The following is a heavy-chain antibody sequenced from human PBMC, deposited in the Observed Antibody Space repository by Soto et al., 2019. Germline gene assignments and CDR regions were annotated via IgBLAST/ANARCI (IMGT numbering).Heavy chain of an antibody. J-gene: IGHJ4*02. CDR2: ISGSGGST. V-gene: IGHV3-23*01. CDR3: AKNSRDSSDFDY. D-gene: IGHD3-22*01. Sequence: EVQLLESGGGLVQPGGSLRLSCAASGFTFSSYAMSWVRQDPGKGLEWVSAISGSGGSTYYADSVKGRFTISRDNSKNTLYLQMNSLRAEDTAVYYCAKNSRDSSDFDYWGQGTLVTVSS. CDR1: GFTFSSYA.